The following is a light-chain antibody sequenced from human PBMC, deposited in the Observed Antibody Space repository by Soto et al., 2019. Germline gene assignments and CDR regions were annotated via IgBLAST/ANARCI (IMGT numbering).Light chain of an antibody. CDR2: SDY. CDR1: SSNIGSLS. V-gene: IGLV1-44*01. CDR3: AAWNGTLNGLYV. Sequence: QLVLTQPPSASGTPGQRVTISCSGSSSNIGSLSVDWYQHLPGTAHKLLIYSDYQRPSGVPDRFSGSKSGTSASLAISGLQSEDDADYYCAAWNGTLNGLYVFGTGTKLTVL. J-gene: IGLJ1*01.